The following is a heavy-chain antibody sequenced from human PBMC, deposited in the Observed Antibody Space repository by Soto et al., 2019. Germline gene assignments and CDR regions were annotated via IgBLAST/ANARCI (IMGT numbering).Heavy chain of an antibody. J-gene: IGHJ4*02. CDR3: AKDQEMAMPRPSLPDY. CDR2: ISGSGGST. Sequence: PGGSLRLSCAASGFTFSSYAMSWVRQAPGKGLEWVSAISGSGGSTYYADSVKGRFTISRDNSKNTLYLQMNSLRAEDTAVYYCAKDQEMAMPRPSLPDYWGQGTLVTVSS. CDR1: GFTFSSYA. V-gene: IGHV3-23*01. D-gene: IGHD2-2*01.